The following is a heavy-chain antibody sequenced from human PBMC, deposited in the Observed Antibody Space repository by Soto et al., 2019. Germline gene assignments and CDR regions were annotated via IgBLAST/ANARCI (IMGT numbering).Heavy chain of an antibody. J-gene: IGHJ4*02. CDR3: ARAVTDYGDYIGLYYFDY. V-gene: IGHV1-18*04. Sequence: QVQLVQSGAEVKKPGASVKVSCKASGYTFTSYGISWVRQAPGQGLEWMGWISAYNGNTNYAQKLQGRVTMTTDTSTSPAYMELRSLRSDDTAVYYCARAVTDYGDYIGLYYFDYWGQGTLVTVSS. D-gene: IGHD4-17*01. CDR2: ISAYNGNT. CDR1: GYTFTSYG.